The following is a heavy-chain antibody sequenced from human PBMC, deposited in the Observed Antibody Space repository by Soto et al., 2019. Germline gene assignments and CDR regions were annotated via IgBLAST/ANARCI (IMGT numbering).Heavy chain of an antibody. V-gene: IGHV4-31*03. CDR1: GGSISSGGYY. J-gene: IGHJ4*02. Sequence: SETLSLTCTVSGGSISSGGYYWSWIRQHPGKGLEWIGYIYYSGSTYYNPSLKSRVTISVDTSKNQFSLKLSSVTAADTAVYYCARAYSSGWPYYFDYWGQGTRVTVSS. D-gene: IGHD6-19*01. CDR2: IYYSGST. CDR3: ARAYSSGWPYYFDY.